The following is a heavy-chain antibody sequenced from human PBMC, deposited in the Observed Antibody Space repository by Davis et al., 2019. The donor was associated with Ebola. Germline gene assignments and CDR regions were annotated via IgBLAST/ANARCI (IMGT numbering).Heavy chain of an antibody. Sequence: SWIRQPPGKALEWLARIDWDNAKYYSTSLKTRLTVSKDTSKNQVVLTMTNMDPVDTATYYCARNRPYSSGYFFDYWGQGALVTVSS. CDR3: ARNRPYSSGYFFDY. CDR2: IDWDNAK. D-gene: IGHD3-22*01. V-gene: IGHV2-70*11. J-gene: IGHJ4*02.